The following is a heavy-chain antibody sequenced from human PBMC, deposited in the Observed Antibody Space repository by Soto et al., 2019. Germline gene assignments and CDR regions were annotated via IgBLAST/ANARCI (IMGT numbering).Heavy chain of an antibody. CDR3: AIGGIVGALYGV. V-gene: IGHV3-23*01. D-gene: IGHD2-21*01. CDR2: ISGGST. J-gene: IGHJ6*02. Sequence: PGGSLRLSCAASGFTFSNYGMSWVRQAPGKGLEWVSVISGGSTYYADSVKGRFTISRDDVKNTLYLQMSSLRAQDTAIYYCAIGGIVGALYGVWGQGTTVTVSS. CDR1: GFTFSNYG.